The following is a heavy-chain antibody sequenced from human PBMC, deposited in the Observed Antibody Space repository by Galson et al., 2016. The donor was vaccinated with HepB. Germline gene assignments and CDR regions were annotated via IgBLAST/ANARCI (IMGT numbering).Heavy chain of an antibody. Sequence: SLRLSCAAPGFIFSSYGMHWVRQAPGKGLEWVAVIWYDGSNKYYADSVKGRFTISRDNSKNTLYLQMNSLRAEDTAVYYCARSQGNWAPLSYYMDVWGKGTTVTVSS. CDR1: GFIFSSYG. CDR3: ARSQGNWAPLSYYMDV. J-gene: IGHJ6*03. D-gene: IGHD7-27*01. CDR2: IWYDGSNK. V-gene: IGHV3-33*01.